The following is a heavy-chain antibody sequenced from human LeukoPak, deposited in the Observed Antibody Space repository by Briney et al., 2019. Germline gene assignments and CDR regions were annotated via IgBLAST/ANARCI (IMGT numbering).Heavy chain of an antibody. CDR2: IYHSGST. CDR1: GGSISSSNW. J-gene: IGHJ6*02. CDR3: ASSTTRYYYGSGSPLRPYGMDV. Sequence: SETLSLTCAVSGGSISSSNWWSWVRQPPGKGLEWIGEIYHSGSTNYNPSLKSRVTISVDKSKNQFSLKLSSVTAADTAVYYCASSTTRYYYGSGSPLRPYGMDVWGQGTTVTVSS. D-gene: IGHD3-10*01. V-gene: IGHV4-4*02.